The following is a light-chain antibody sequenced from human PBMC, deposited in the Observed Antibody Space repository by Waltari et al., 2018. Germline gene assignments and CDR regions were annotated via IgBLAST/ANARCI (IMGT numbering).Light chain of an antibody. CDR2: DVS. CDR1: STDVCGYNY. Sequence: QSALTQPASVSGSPGQSITISCTGTSTDVCGYNYVSWYQQHPGKAPKLMIYDVSNRPSGVSNRFSGSKSGNTASLTISGLQAEDEAHYYCSSYISSDTLELFGGGTSLTV. J-gene: IGLJ2*01. V-gene: IGLV2-14*03. CDR3: SSYISSDTLEL.